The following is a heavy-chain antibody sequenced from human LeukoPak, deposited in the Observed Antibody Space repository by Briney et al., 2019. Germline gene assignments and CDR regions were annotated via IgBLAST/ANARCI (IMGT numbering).Heavy chain of an antibody. J-gene: IGHJ1*01. CDR3: AIMHGYYDGTGYWVQ. Sequence: GGSLRLSCAASGFTFASYGMSWVRQAPGKGLEWVSFITTNGGRTSYADSVEGRFTISKDNPRNTLYMQMNSLRDEDTAVYYCAIMHGYYDGTGYWVQWGQGTLVTVSS. CDR2: ITTNGGRT. V-gene: IGHV3-23*01. D-gene: IGHD3-22*01. CDR1: GFTFASYG.